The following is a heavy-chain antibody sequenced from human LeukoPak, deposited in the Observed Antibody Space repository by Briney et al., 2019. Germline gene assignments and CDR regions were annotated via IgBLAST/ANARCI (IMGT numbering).Heavy chain of an antibody. J-gene: IGHJ5*02. D-gene: IGHD1-26*01. Sequence: SVTVSCKASGGTFSSYAISWVRQAPGQGLEWMGRIIPILGIANYAQKFQGRVTITADKSTSTAYMELSSLRSEDTAVYYCARGMASYPNWFDPWGQGTLVTVSS. V-gene: IGHV1-69*04. CDR3: ARGMASYPNWFDP. CDR2: IIPILGIA. CDR1: GGTFSSYA.